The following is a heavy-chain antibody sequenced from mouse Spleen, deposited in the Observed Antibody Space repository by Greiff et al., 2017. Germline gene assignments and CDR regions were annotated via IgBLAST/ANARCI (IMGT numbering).Heavy chain of an antibody. D-gene: IGHD1-1*01. V-gene: IGHV5-6-5*01. CDR2: ISSGGST. CDR3: ARDYGSFDY. Sequence: EVKLMESGGGLVKPGGSLKLSCAASGFTFSSYAMSWVRQTPEKRLEWVASISSGGSTYYPDSVKGRFTISRDNARNILYLQMSSLRSEDTAMYYCARDYGSFDYWGQGTTLTVSS. J-gene: IGHJ2*01. CDR1: GFTFSSYA.